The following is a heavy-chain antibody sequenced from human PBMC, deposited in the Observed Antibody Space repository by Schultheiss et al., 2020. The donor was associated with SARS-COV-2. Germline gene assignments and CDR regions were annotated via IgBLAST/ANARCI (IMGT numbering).Heavy chain of an antibody. CDR1: GGSISSGDYY. CDR2: IYYSGST. CDR3: AKDGTPYGDYVPTHFDY. Sequence: SETLSLTCTVSGGSISSGDYYWSWIRQPPGKGLEWIGYIYYSGSTYYNPSLKSRVTISVDTSKNQFSLKLSSVTAADTAVYYCAKDGTPYGDYVPTHFDYWGQGTLVTVSS. J-gene: IGHJ4*02. V-gene: IGHV4-30-4*01. D-gene: IGHD4-17*01.